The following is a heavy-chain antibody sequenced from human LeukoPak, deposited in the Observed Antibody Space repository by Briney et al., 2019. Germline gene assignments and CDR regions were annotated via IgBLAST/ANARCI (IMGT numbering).Heavy chain of an antibody. CDR3: ATDRSLIGHHHYDY. Sequence: ASVKVSRKVSGYTLTELSMHWVRQAPGKGLEWMGGFDPEDGETIYAQKFQGRVTMTEDTSTDTAYMELSSLRSEDTAVYYCATDRSLIGHHHYDYWGQGTLVTVSS. J-gene: IGHJ4*02. CDR1: GYTLTELS. V-gene: IGHV1-24*01. D-gene: IGHD2-8*01. CDR2: FDPEDGET.